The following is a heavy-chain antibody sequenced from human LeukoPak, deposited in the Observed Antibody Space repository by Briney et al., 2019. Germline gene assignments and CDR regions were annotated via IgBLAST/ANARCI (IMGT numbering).Heavy chain of an antibody. V-gene: IGHV4-34*01. CDR1: GGSFSGYY. D-gene: IGHD3-16*02. Sequence: SQTLSLTCAVYGGSFSGYYWNWIRQPPGKGLEWVGEINPRGRTTYNPSLKRRVSISVDTSKHPFSLKLSSVTAADTAVYYCARGRTTYDYVWGSYRPPDYWGQGTLVTVSS. CDR2: INPRGRT. CDR3: ARGRTTYDYVWGSYRPPDY. J-gene: IGHJ4*02.